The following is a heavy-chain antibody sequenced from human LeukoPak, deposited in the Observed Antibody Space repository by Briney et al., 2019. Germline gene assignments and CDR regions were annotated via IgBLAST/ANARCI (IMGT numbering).Heavy chain of an antibody. CDR2: ISAYNGNT. D-gene: IGHD6-19*01. CDR1: GYTFTSYG. J-gene: IGHJ5*02. Sequence: ASVKVSCKASGYTFTSYGISWVRQAPGQGLEWMGWISAYNGNTNYAQKLQGGVTMTTDTSTSTAYMELRSLRSDDTAVYYCARDPLIEQWLVRTNWFDPWGQGTLVTVSS. CDR3: ARDPLIEQWLVRTNWFDP. V-gene: IGHV1-18*01.